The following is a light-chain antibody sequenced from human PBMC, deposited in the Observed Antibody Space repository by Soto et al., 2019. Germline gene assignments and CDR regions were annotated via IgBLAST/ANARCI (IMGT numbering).Light chain of an antibody. CDR2: KAS. J-gene: IGKJ1*01. CDR3: QQYYVYST. Sequence: DIQMTQSPSTLSASVGDRVTITCRASQTISTYLTWYQQKPGKAPKLLIYKASSLESGVPSRCSSSGSGTEFPLTISSLQPDYFANYYCQQYYVYSTFGQGTRVEIK. CDR1: QTISTY. V-gene: IGKV1-5*03.